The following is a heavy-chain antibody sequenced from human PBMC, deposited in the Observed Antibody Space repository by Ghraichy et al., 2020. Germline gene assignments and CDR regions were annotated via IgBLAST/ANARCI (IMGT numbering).Heavy chain of an antibody. CDR1: GNTFTTYY. Sequence: ASVKVSCKASGNTFTTYYMHWVRQAPGQGLEWMGVINPSDGTRNYAQNFQGRVTMTRDTSTSTVYMEVSSLRSEDTAVYYCAREPHGTGFFDYWGQGTLVTVSS. CDR3: AREPHGTGFFDY. J-gene: IGHJ4*02. CDR2: INPSDGTR. V-gene: IGHV1-46*01. D-gene: IGHD1-7*01.